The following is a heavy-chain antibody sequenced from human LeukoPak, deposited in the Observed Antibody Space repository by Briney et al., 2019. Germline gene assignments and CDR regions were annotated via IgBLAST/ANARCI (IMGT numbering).Heavy chain of an antibody. J-gene: IGHJ4*02. V-gene: IGHV1-69*05. Sequence: SVKVSCKASGGTFSNYAISWVRQAPGQGLEWMGGIIPIFGPANYARKFQGRVTITTDESTSTAYMELSSLRSEDTAVYYCARAKASTYYYDSSYDYWGQGTLVTVSS. D-gene: IGHD3-22*01. CDR1: GGTFSNYA. CDR2: IIPIFGPA. CDR3: ARAKASTYYYDSSYDY.